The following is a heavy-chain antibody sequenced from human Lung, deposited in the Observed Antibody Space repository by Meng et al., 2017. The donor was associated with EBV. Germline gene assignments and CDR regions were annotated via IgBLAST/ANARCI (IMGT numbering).Heavy chain of an antibody. CDR3: SRDLAGSDDF. CDR1: GLTFSRYW. Sequence: DEEVGGAGGAFGQPGRSAGISWAPSGLTFSRYWMHWVRQAPGKGLESVSRTNENGAITTYADYVKGRFTISRDNAKNTLYLQMNSLRAEDTAVYYCSRDLAGSDDFWGRGTLVTVSS. J-gene: IGHJ4*02. D-gene: IGHD1-14*01. V-gene: IGHV3-74*03. CDR2: TNENGAIT.